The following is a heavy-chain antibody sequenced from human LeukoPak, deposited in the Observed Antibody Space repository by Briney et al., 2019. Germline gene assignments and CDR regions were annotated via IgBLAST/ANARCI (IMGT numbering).Heavy chain of an antibody. CDR2: INPNSGGT. CDR3: ARAFVGVGQALLRRLLTTAAAIDP. D-gene: IGHD2-2*01. J-gene: IGHJ5*02. Sequence: ASVKVSCKASGYTFTGYYMHWVRQAPGQGLEWMGWINPNSGGTNYAQKFQGRVTMTRDTSMSTAYMELSRLRSHDTAVYYCARAFVGVGQALLRRLLTTAAAIDPWGQGTLVTVSS. V-gene: IGHV1-2*02. CDR1: GYTFTGYY.